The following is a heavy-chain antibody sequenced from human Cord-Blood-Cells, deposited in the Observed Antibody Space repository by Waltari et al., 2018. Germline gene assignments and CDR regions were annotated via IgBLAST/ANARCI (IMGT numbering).Heavy chain of an antibody. Sequence: EVQLVESGGGLVQPGRSLRLSCTASGFTFGDYAMSWFRQAPGKGLELVVVIRSKAYGGTTEDAAAVKGRFTISRDDSKSIAYLQMNSLKTEDTAVYYCTRSIVATIDYWGQGTLVTVSS. CDR3: TRSIVATIDY. V-gene: IGHV3-49*03. CDR1: GFTFGDYA. D-gene: IGHD5-12*01. CDR2: IRSKAYGGTT. J-gene: IGHJ4*02.